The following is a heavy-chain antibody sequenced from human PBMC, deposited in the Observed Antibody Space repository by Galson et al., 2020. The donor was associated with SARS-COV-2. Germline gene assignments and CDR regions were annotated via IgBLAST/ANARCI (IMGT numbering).Heavy chain of an antibody. J-gene: IGHJ4*02. V-gene: IGHV3-48*01. CDR3: ATYAKAAAGQFDY. D-gene: IGHD6-13*01. CDR2: IRSSSGTI. Sequence: GESLRLSCAASGFTFSSYTMNWVRQAPVKGLELVAYIRSSSGTIYYADSVKGRFTISRDNSKNTLYLQMNSLRAEDTAVYYCATYAKAAAGQFDYWGQGTLVTVSS. CDR1: GFTFSSYT.